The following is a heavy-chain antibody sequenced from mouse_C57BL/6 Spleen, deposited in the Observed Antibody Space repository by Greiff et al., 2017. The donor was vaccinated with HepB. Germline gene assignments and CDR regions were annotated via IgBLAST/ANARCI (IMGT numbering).Heavy chain of an antibody. V-gene: IGHV1-15*01. CDR1: GYTFTDYE. Sequence: VQLQQSGAELVRPGASVTLSCKASGYTFTDYEMHWVKQTPVHGLEWIGAIDPETGGTAYNQKFKGKAILTADKSSSTAYMELRSLTSEDSAVYYCTRRSTAQATDFDYWGQGTTLTGSS. CDR2: IDPETGGT. D-gene: IGHD3-2*02. CDR3: TRRSTAQATDFDY. J-gene: IGHJ2*01.